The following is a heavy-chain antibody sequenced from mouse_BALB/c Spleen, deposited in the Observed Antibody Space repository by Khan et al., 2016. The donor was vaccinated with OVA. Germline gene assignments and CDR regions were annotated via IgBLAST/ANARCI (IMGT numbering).Heavy chain of an antibody. J-gene: IGHJ3*01. CDR1: GYTFTDFT. Sequence: QVQLQQSGAELVRPGVSVKISCKGSGYTFTDFTMHWVKQSPAMSLEWIGVISTYYGDADYNQKFKGKATMTVDKSSNTAYMDLARLTSEDSAIFFWARGGGGDRLLYRGQGTLVTVSA. CDR2: ISTYYGDA. CDR3: ARGGGGDRLLY. V-gene: IGHV1S137*01.